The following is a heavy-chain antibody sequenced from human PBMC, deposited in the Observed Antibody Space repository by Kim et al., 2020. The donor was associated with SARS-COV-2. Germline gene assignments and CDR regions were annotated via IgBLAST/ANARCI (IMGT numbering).Heavy chain of an antibody. J-gene: IGHJ6*02. CDR2: INQGGRP. CDR1: GGPFSGYY. Sequence: SETLSLTCAVSGGPFSGYYWTWVRQPPGKGLEWIGEINQGGRPNYNPSLGSRVTLSIDASKNQFSLNLTSVTAADAGVYFCARGRRLQGYDMDVWGQGTTVAVSS. CDR3: ARGRRLQGYDMDV. D-gene: IGHD2-15*01. V-gene: IGHV4-34*01.